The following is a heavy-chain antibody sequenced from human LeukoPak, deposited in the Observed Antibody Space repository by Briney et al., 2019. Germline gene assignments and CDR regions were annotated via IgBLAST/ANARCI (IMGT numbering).Heavy chain of an antibody. D-gene: IGHD1-26*01. CDR1: GDSVSSNSAA. J-gene: IGHJ4*02. CDR2: TFRRSRWYY. V-gene: IGHV6-1*01. CDR3: ARESGSFFDY. Sequence: SQTLSLTCAISGDSVSSNSAAWNWIRQSPSRGLEWLGRTFRRSRWYYEYAPSVKSRISVNPDTSKNQFSLQLNSVTAADTAVYYCARESGSFFDYWGQGTLVTVSS.